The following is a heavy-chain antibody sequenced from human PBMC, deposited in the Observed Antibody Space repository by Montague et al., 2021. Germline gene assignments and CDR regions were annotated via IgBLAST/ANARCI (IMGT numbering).Heavy chain of an antibody. Sequence: SETLSLTCTVSGGSISSHSYWWACIRQPTGKELEYVGTTFNTGSTYYSTSLKSRVTISVDTSKNQFSLSLSAVTAADTAVYYCARSLYCIGGSCYSGFDPWGQGTLVTVS. CDR1: GGSISSHSYW. J-gene: IGHJ5*02. V-gene: IGHV4-39*01. CDR2: TFNTGST. D-gene: IGHD2-15*01. CDR3: ARSLYCIGGSCYSGFDP.